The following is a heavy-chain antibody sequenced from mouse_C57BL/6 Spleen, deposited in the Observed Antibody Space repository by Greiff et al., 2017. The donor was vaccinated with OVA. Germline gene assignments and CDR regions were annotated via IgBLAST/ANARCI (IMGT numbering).Heavy chain of an antibody. J-gene: IGHJ3*01. CDR1: GYTFTSYW. Sequence: QVQLKQPGAELVKPGASVKLSCKASGYTFTSYWMHWVKQRPGQGLEWIGMIHPNSGSTNYNEKFKSKATLTVDKSSSTAYMQLSSLTSEDSAVYYCARDYDGPVAYWGQGTLVTVSA. CDR3: ARDYDGPVAY. V-gene: IGHV1-64*01. D-gene: IGHD2-3*01. CDR2: IHPNSGST.